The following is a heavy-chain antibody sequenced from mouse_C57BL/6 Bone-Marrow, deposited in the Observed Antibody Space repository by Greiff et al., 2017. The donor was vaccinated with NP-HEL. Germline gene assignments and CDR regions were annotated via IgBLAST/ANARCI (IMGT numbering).Heavy chain of an antibody. V-gene: IGHV14-4*01. CDR2: IDPENGDT. J-gene: IGHJ2*01. D-gene: IGHD2-4*01. Sequence: VQLKESGAELVRPGASVKLSCTASGFNIKDDYMHWVKQRPEQGLEWIGWIDPENGDTEYASKFQGKAPITADTSSNTAYLQLSSLTSEDTAVYYCTTGLRRGKNFDYWGQGTTLTVSS. CDR1: GFNIKDDY. CDR3: TTGLRRGKNFDY.